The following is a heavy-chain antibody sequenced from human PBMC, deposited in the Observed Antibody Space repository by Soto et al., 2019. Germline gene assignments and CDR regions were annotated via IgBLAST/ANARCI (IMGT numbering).Heavy chain of an antibody. V-gene: IGHV3-66*01. CDR1: GITVITNY. CDR3: TRDPTTSIVTDY. CDR2: IYSDGST. Sequence: PGGSLRLSCAASGITVITNYFSWVRQAPGQGLEWVSGIYSDGSTHYADSVKGRFTISRDNSKDTLYLQMNTLRAEDTGIYYRTRDPTTSIVTDYWGQGTVVTVSS. J-gene: IGHJ4*02. D-gene: IGHD2-21*01.